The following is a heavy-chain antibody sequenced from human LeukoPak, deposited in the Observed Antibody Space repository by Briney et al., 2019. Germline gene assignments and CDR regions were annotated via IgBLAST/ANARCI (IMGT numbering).Heavy chain of an antibody. CDR2: ISYDGSNK. V-gene: IGHV3-30*18. CDR3: AKDRDYYDSSSYYYFDY. J-gene: IGHJ4*02. D-gene: IGHD3-22*01. Sequence: GRSLRPSCAASGFTFSSYGMHWVRQAPGKGLEWVAVISYDGSNKYYADSVKGRFTISRDNSKNTLYLQMNSLRAEDTAVYYCAKDRDYYDSSSYYYFDYWGQGTLVTVSS. CDR1: GFTFSSYG.